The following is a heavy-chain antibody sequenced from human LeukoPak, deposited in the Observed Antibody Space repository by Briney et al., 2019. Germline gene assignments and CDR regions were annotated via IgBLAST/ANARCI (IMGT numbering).Heavy chain of an antibody. V-gene: IGHV3-20*04. Sequence: SGGSLRLSCAASGFTFDDYGMSWVRQAPGKGLEWVSGINWNGGSTGYADSVKGRFTISRDNAKNSLYLQMNSLRAEDTALYYRARDREGDDYVWGSYRPYYFDYWGQGTLVTVSS. CDR1: GFTFDDYG. CDR2: INWNGGST. D-gene: IGHD3-16*02. J-gene: IGHJ4*02. CDR3: ARDREGDDYVWGSYRPYYFDY.